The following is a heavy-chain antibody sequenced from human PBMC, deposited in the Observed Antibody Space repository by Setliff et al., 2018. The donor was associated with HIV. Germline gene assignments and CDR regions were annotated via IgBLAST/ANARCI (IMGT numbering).Heavy chain of an antibody. Sequence: SVKVSCKASGYTFISYSMNWVRQAPGQGLEWMGWINTNTGNPTYAQDFIGRFVFSLDTSVSTAYLQISSLKAEDTAVYYCARGAYQYYDSSGYYQGNFDYWGQGTLVTVSS. CDR1: GYTFISYS. V-gene: IGHV7-4-1*02. J-gene: IGHJ4*02. CDR2: INTNTGNP. D-gene: IGHD3-22*01. CDR3: ARGAYQYYDSSGYYQGNFDY.